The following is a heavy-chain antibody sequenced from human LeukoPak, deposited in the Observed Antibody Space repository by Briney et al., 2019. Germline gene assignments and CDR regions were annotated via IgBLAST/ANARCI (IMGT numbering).Heavy chain of an antibody. CDR1: GGSFSGYY. J-gene: IGHJ3*02. Sequence: PSETLSLTCAVYGGSFSGYYWSWIRQPPGKGLEWIGEINHSGSTNYNPSLKSRVTISVDTSKNQFSLKLSSVTAADTAVYYCARVVPLVVVPAAIFQPDAFDIWGQGTMVTVSS. D-gene: IGHD2-2*01. CDR3: ARVVPLVVVPAAIFQPDAFDI. CDR2: INHSGST. V-gene: IGHV4-34*01.